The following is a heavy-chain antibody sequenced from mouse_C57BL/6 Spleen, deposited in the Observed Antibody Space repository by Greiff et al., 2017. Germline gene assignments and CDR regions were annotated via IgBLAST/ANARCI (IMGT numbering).Heavy chain of an antibody. CDR2: INPSTGGT. D-gene: IGHD2-4*01. V-gene: IGHV1-42*01. J-gene: IGHJ2*01. CDR3: ARAGLRDY. CDR1: GYSFTGYY. Sequence: VQLQQSGPELVKPGASVKISCKASGYSFTGYYMNWVKQSPEKSLEWIGEINPSTGGTTYNQKFKAKATLTVDKSSSTAYMQLKSLTSEDAAVYYCARAGLRDYWGQGTTLTVSS.